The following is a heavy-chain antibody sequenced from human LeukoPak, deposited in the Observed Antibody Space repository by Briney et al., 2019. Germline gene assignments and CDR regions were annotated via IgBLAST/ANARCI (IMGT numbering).Heavy chain of an antibody. D-gene: IGHD7-27*01. CDR3: AREANWGALGLYYFDY. Sequence: GGSLRLSCAASGFTFSSYGMHWVRQAPGKGLEWLAVIWYDGSSQFYEDSVKGRFIISRDNSKNTLSLQMNSLRVEDTAVYYCAREANWGALGLYYFDYWGQGTLVTVSS. CDR1: GFTFSSYG. CDR2: IWYDGSSQ. J-gene: IGHJ4*02. V-gene: IGHV3-33*01.